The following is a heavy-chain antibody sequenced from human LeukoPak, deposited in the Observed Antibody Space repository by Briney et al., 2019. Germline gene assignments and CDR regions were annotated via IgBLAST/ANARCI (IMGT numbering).Heavy chain of an antibody. D-gene: IGHD1-7*01. CDR1: GYSFISYW. CDR3: ARPGITGTTTGFLDY. CDR2: IYPGDSDS. J-gene: IGHJ4*02. V-gene: IGHV5-51*01. Sequence: GESRKSSCKGSGYSFISYWIGWVRLMPGKCLEWMGIIYPGDSDSRYSPSFQGQVTISADKSISTAYLQWSSLKASDTAMYYCARPGITGTTTGFLDYWGQGTLVTVSS.